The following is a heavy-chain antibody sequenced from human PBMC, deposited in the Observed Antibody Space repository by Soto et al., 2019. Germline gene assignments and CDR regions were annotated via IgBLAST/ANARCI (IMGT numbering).Heavy chain of an antibody. Sequence: GGSLRLSCAASGFTFSSYGMHWVRQAPGKGLEWVAVISYDGSNKYYADSVKGRFTISRDNSKNTLYLQMNSLRAEDTAVYYCAKESASPRVVEYLDLWGRGTLVTVSS. J-gene: IGHJ2*01. CDR1: GFTFSSYG. CDR3: AKESASPRVVEYLDL. V-gene: IGHV3-30*18. D-gene: IGHD3-3*01. CDR2: ISYDGSNK.